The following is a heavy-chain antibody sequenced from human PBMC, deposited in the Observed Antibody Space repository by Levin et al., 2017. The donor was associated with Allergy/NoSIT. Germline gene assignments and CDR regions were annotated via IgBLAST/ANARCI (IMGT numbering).Heavy chain of an antibody. CDR2: FYSGGST. CDR3: ARSPYYDFWSGYHSAHFDY. J-gene: IGHJ4*02. Sequence: ASVKVSCAASGFTVSSNYMSWVRQAPGKGLEWVSVFYSGGSTYYADSVKGRFTISRDSSKNTLYLQMNSLRAEDTAVYYCARSPYYDFWSGYHSAHFDYWGQGTLVTVSS. D-gene: IGHD3-3*01. CDR1: GFTVSSNY. V-gene: IGHV3-66*01.